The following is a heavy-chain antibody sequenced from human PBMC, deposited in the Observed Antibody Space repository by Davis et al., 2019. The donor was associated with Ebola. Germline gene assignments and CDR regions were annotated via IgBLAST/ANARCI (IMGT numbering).Heavy chain of an antibody. CDR2: IGTAGDT. V-gene: IGHV3-13*01. D-gene: IGHD1-26*01. J-gene: IGHJ4*02. CDR1: GFTFTNSD. CDR3: ARGQWERAFDY. Sequence: PGGSLRLSCAASGFTFTNSDMHWVRQVPGKGPEWVSAIGTAGDTYYHDSVKGRFTISRENAKNSLHPQMNSLRAKDTAVYYCARGQWERAFDYWGQGTLVTVSS.